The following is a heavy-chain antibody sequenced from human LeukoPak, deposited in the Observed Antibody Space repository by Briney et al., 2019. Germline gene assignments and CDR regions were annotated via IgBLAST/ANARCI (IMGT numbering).Heavy chain of an antibody. J-gene: IGHJ4*02. Sequence: GRSLRLSCAASGFSFSSYWMNWVRQAPGKGLEWVANIKPDGSDKYYVDSVKGRFTISRDNAKNSLYLQMNSLRAEDTAVYYCTAGALGYWGRGTLINVSS. D-gene: IGHD3-16*01. CDR1: GFSFSSYW. CDR3: TAGALGY. V-gene: IGHV3-7*01. CDR2: IKPDGSDK.